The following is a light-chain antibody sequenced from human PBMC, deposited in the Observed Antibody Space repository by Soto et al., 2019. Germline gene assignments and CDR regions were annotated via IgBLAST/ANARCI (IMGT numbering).Light chain of an antibody. CDR3: QQDYNLPIT. Sequence: QSPAAVSLYQGEGATLSCRVSQSISSSYLSWYQQRPGQAPRLLIYGASTRATGIPARFSGSGRGSGTDFTLTISSLQPEDFAVYYCQQDYNLPITFGQGT. V-gene: IGKV3D-7*01. CDR1: QSISSSY. CDR2: GAS. J-gene: IGKJ5*01.